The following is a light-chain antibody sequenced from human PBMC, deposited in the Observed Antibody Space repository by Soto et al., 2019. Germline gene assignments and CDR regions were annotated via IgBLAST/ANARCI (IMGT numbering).Light chain of an antibody. CDR3: QSYDSSLSGSV. Sequence: QSVLTQPPSVSGAPGQRVTISCTGSSSNIGAGYDVHWYQQLPGTAPKLLIYGNSNRPSGVPDRFSGSKSGTSASLAITGYQAEDEADYYCQSYDSSLSGSVVGGGTQLTVL. V-gene: IGLV1-40*01. CDR1: SSNIGAGYD. J-gene: IGLJ3*02. CDR2: GNS.